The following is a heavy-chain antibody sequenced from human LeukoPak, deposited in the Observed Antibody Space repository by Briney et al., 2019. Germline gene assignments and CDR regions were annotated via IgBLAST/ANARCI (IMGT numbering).Heavy chain of an antibody. CDR3: AKEARKGITIFGVVILAYYFDY. D-gene: IGHD3-3*01. Sequence: GGSLRLSCAASGFTFSSYAMGWVRQAPGKGLEWVSAISGSGGSTYYADSVKGRFTISRDNSKNTLYLQMNSLRAEDTAVYYCAKEARKGITIFGVVILAYYFDYWGQGTLVTVSS. CDR1: GFTFSSYA. CDR2: ISGSGGST. J-gene: IGHJ4*02. V-gene: IGHV3-23*01.